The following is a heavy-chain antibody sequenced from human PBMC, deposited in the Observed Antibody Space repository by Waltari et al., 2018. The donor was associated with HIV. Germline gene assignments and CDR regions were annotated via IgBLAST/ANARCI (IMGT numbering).Heavy chain of an antibody. CDR1: GYTFTSYA. CDR2: INAGKSNT. D-gene: IGHD6-6*01. J-gene: IGHJ4*02. CDR3: ARDQGQLVLDY. Sequence: QVQLVQSGAEVKKPGASVKVSCKASGYTFTSYAMHWVRQAPGQRLEWMGWINAGKSNTKYSQKFQGRVTITRDTSASTAYMELSSLRSEDTAVYYWARDQGQLVLDYWGQGTLVTVSS. V-gene: IGHV1-3*01.